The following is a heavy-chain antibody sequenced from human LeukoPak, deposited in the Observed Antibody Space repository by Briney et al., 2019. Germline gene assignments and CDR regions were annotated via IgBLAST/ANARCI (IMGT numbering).Heavy chain of an antibody. D-gene: IGHD6-19*01. Sequence: GGSLRLSCAASGFTFSSYAMHWVRQAPGRGLEWVAVISYDGSNKYYADSVKGRFTISRDNSKNTLYLQMNSLRAEDTAVYYCARETSSGWHYFDYWAREPWSPSPQ. CDR3: ARETSSGWHYFDY. CDR1: GFTFSSYA. CDR2: ISYDGSNK. V-gene: IGHV3-30-3*01. J-gene: IGHJ4*02.